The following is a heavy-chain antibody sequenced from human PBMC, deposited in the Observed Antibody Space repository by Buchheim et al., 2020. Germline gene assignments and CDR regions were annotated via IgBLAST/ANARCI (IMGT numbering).Heavy chain of an antibody. CDR2: IWYDGSNK. Sequence: QVQLVESGGGVVQPGRSLRLSCAASGFTFSSYGMHWVRQAPGKGLEWVAVIWYDGSNKYYADSVKGRFTISRDNSKNTLYLQMNSLRAEDTAVYYCARGGDCSGGSCYYYYGMDVWGQGTT. J-gene: IGHJ6*02. D-gene: IGHD2-15*01. V-gene: IGHV3-33*01. CDR3: ARGGDCSGGSCYYYYGMDV. CDR1: GFTFSSYG.